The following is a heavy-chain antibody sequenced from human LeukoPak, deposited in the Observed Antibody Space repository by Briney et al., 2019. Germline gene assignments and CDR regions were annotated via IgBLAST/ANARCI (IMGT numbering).Heavy chain of an antibody. D-gene: IGHD3-3*01. Sequence: PSETLSLTCTVSGGSISSYYWSWIRQPPGKGLEWIGYIYYSGSTNYNPSLKSRVTISVDTSKNQFSLRLSSVTAADTAVYYCARGKGRITIFGVVNDAFDIWGQGTLVTVSS. V-gene: IGHV4-59*08. CDR2: IYYSGST. J-gene: IGHJ3*02. CDR3: ARGKGRITIFGVVNDAFDI. CDR1: GGSISSYY.